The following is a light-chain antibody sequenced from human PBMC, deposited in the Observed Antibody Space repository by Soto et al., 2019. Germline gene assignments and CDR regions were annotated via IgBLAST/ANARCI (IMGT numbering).Light chain of an antibody. Sequence: EIVLTQSPGTLSLSPGERATLSCRASQSVSSSYLAWYQQKPGQAPRLLIYDASSRATGIPDRFSGSGSGTDFTLTISRLEPEDFAVYYCQQYGRLPITFGGGTKVDI. CDR3: QQYGRLPIT. CDR2: DAS. J-gene: IGKJ4*01. CDR1: QSVSSSY. V-gene: IGKV3-20*01.